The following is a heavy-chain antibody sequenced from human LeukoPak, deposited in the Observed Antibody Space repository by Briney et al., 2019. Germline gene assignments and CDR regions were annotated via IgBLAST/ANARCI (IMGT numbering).Heavy chain of an antibody. CDR2: IKQDGSEK. CDR3: ARRGTLDY. CDR1: GFTLSSYW. J-gene: IGHJ4*02. Sequence: PGGSLRLSCAASGFTLSSYWMIWVRHALGRGREGGANIKQDGSEKYYVDSVKARSTISRDNAKNSLYLQITSLRAEGTAVYYCARRGTLDYWGQGTLVTASS. V-gene: IGHV3-7*01. D-gene: IGHD1-7*01.